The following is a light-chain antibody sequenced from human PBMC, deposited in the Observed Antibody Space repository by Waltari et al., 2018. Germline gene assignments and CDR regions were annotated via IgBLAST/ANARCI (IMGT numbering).Light chain of an antibody. CDR1: QSVLYSSNNNNY. Sequence: DIVMTQSPDSLAVSLGERATINCKSSQSVLYSSNNNNYLAWYQQKPEQPPKLLIYWASTRESGVPDRFSGSGSGTDFTLTISSLQAEDVAVYYCQQYYSTPWTFGQGTKVEIK. V-gene: IGKV4-1*01. CDR3: QQYYSTPWT. J-gene: IGKJ1*01. CDR2: WAS.